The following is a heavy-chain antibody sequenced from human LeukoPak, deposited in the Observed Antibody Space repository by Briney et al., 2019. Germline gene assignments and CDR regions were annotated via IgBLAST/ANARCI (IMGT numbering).Heavy chain of an antibody. CDR1: GGSISSYY. CDR2: IYYSGST. Sequence: KPSETLSLTCTVSGGSISSYYWSWIRQPPGKGLEWIGYIYYSGSTNYNPSLKSRVTISVDTSKNQFSLKLSSVTAADTAVYYCARGGFFPEYYFDYWGQGTLVTVSS. CDR3: ARGGFFPEYYFDY. J-gene: IGHJ4*02. V-gene: IGHV4-59*01. D-gene: IGHD3-3*01.